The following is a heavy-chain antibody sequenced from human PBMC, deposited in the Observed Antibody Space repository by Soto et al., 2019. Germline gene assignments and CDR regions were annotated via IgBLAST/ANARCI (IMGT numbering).Heavy chain of an antibody. CDR2: IYRSGVT. CDR3: ARGAAAGVDYGMDV. V-gene: IGHV4-4*07. D-gene: IGHD6-13*01. CDR1: GGSIGTYY. Sequence: QVQLQESGPGLVKPSETLSLTCTVSGGSIGTYYWSWIRLPAGNGLECIGRIYRSGVTNYKPSVKSRVNMSVDTSKNKFYLKLSSVSAADTAVYFCARGAAAGVDYGMDVWGQGTTVTVSS. J-gene: IGHJ6*02.